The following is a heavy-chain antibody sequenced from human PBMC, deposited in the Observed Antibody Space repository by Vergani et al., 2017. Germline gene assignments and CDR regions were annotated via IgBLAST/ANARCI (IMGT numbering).Heavy chain of an antibody. CDR1: GYTFTSYG. V-gene: IGHV1-24*01. J-gene: IGHJ4*02. CDR2: FDPEDGET. Sequence: QVQLVQSGAEVKKPGASVKVSCKASGYTFTSYGISWVRQAPGKGLEWMGGFDPEDGETIYAQKCQGRVTMTEDTSTDTAYMELSSLRSEDKAVYYCARSTAMVIFDYWGQGTLVTVSS. D-gene: IGHD5-18*01. CDR3: ARSTAMVIFDY.